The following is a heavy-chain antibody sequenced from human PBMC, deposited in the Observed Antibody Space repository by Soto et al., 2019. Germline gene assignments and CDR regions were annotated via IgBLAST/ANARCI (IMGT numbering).Heavy chain of an antibody. D-gene: IGHD4-17*01. V-gene: IGHV4-30-2*01. CDR1: GGSISSGGYS. CDR3: ARRMTTVTTDAFDI. Sequence: QLQLQESGSGLVKPSQTLSLTCAVSGGSISSGGYSWSWIRQPPGKGLEWIGYIYHSGSTYYNPSLKSRATIEVDRSKNHFPLKRSSVTAGDTAVYYWARRMTTVTTDAFDIWGQGTMVPVSS. J-gene: IGHJ3*02. CDR2: IYHSGST.